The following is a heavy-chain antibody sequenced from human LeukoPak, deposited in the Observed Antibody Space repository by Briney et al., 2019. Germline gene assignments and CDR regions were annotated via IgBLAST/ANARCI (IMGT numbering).Heavy chain of an antibody. CDR3: ARDKNSWSYRFYSYMDV. CDR1: GGSMSSFC. V-gene: IGHV4-4*07. Sequence: SETLSLTCTVSGGSMSSFCWTWIRQTSRKGLDWIXXFCSSGTTTYNPALRSRVTISLDASKNEFSLKLRSVTAADTAIYYCARDKNSWSYRFYSYMDVWGKGTTVTVSS. J-gene: IGHJ6*03. D-gene: IGHD6-13*01. CDR2: FCSSGTT.